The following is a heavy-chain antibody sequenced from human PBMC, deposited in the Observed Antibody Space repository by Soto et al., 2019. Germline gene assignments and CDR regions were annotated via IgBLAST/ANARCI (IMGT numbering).Heavy chain of an antibody. CDR3: ARSPLMIVVVNAFDI. D-gene: IGHD3-22*01. J-gene: IGHJ3*02. V-gene: IGHV1-3*01. CDR2: INAGNGNT. CDR1: GYTFTSYA. Sequence: ASVKVSCKASGYTFTSYAMHWVRQAPGQRLEWMGWINAGNGNTKYSQKFQGRVTITRDTSASTAYMELSSLRSEDTAVYYCARSPLMIVVVNAFDIWGQGTMVTV.